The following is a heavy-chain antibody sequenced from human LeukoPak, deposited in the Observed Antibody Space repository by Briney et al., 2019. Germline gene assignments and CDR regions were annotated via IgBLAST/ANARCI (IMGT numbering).Heavy chain of an antibody. CDR1: GGTFSSYA. Sequence: ASVKVSCKASGGTFSSYAIGWVRQAPGQGLEWMGRIIPIFGTANYAQKFQGRVTITTDESTSTAYMELSSLRSEDTAVYYCAREGQQLVVYYFDYWGQGTLVTVSS. D-gene: IGHD6-13*01. V-gene: IGHV1-69*05. CDR3: AREGQQLVVYYFDY. J-gene: IGHJ4*02. CDR2: IIPIFGTA.